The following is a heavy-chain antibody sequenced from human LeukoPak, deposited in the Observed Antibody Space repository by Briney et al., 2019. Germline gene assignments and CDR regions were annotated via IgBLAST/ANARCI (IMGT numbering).Heavy chain of an antibody. V-gene: IGHV3-23*01. CDR1: EFSVGSNY. D-gene: IGHD4-23*01. J-gene: IGHJ4*02. CDR2: ISGSGGST. Sequence: GGSLRLSCVASEFSVGSNYMTWVRQAPGKGLEWVSAISGSGGSTYYADSVKGRFTISRDNSKNTLYLQMNSLRAEDTAVYYCATGGNSSPGNYWGQGTLVTVSS. CDR3: ATGGNSSPGNY.